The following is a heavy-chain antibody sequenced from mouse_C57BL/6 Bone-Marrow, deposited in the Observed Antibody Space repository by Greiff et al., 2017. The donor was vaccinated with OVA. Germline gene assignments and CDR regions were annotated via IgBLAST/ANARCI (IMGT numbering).Heavy chain of an antibody. CDR3: ARGLWLRRRVAY. CDR1: GFTIKDYS. CDR2: IDPEGGET. J-gene: IGHJ3*01. V-gene: IGHV14-2*01. D-gene: IGHD2-2*01. Sequence: EVMLVESGAELVKPGASVKLSCTASGFTIKDYSMHWVQQRTEQGLEWIGRIDPEGGETNYAPKFQGKATITADTSSNTAYLQLSSLTSEDTAVYYCARGLWLRRRVAYWGQGTLVTVSA.